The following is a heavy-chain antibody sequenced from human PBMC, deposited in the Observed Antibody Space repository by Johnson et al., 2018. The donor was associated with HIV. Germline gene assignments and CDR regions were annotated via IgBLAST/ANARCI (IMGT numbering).Heavy chain of an antibody. J-gene: IGHJ3*02. CDR2: ISYDGNIK. CDR3: ARLPSGYSRDAFHI. CDR1: RFTFSNYP. Sequence: QLPLVESGGGVVQPGRSLRLSGSASRFTFSNYPMHWVRQAPGKGLEWMAFISYDGNIKYYADSVRGRFTISRDNSKNTLYLQMHSLRAEDTAFYYCARLPSGYSRDAFHIWGQGTMVTVSS. V-gene: IGHV3-30*04. D-gene: IGHD5-18*01.